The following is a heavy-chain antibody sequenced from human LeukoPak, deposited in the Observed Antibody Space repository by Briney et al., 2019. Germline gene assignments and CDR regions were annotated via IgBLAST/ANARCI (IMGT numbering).Heavy chain of an antibody. Sequence: GSLRLSCAASGFTFSSYWMSWVRQAPGKGLEWVANIKQDGSEKYYVDSVKGRFTISRDNAKNSLYLQMNSLRAEDTAVYYCARCIAAAGTRWFDPWGQGTLVTVSS. V-gene: IGHV3-7*01. J-gene: IGHJ5*02. CDR1: GFTFSSYW. CDR2: IKQDGSEK. CDR3: ARCIAAAGTRWFDP. D-gene: IGHD6-13*01.